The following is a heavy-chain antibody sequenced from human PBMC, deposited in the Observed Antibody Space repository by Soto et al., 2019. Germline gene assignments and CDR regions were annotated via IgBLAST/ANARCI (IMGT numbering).Heavy chain of an antibody. V-gene: IGHV3-74*01. J-gene: IGHJ6*02. CDR1: GFTFSSYW. CDR2: INSDGSST. CDR3: ARGWIAARDGSNYYYYYGMDV. D-gene: IGHD6-6*01. Sequence: EVQLVESGGGLVQPGGSLRLSCAASGFTFSSYWMHWVRQAPGKGLVWVSRINSDGSSTSYADSVKGRFTISRDNAKNTRYLQMNSLRAEDTAVYYCARGWIAARDGSNYYYYYGMDVWGQGTTVTVSS.